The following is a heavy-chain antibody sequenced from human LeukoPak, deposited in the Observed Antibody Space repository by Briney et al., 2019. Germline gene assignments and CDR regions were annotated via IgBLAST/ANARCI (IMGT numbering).Heavy chain of an antibody. CDR1: GFSFSTYS. D-gene: IGHD3-10*01. Sequence: GGSLRLSCAASGFSFSTYSMIWVRQAPGKGLEWVSSVSGTSEYIYYADSVRGRFTISRDNAKNTVYLQMNSLRAEDMAVYYCARDLGGDWGQGTLVTVSS. CDR3: ARDLGGD. CDR2: VSGTSEYI. V-gene: IGHV3-21*06. J-gene: IGHJ4*02.